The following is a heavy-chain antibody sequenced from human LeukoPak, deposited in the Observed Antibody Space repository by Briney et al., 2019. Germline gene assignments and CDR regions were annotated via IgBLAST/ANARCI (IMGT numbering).Heavy chain of an antibody. Sequence: SETLSLTCTISGGSISSSYFYWGWIRQPPGKGLEWIGSINYSGYTYHNPSLKSRVTMSVDTFKNQFSLNLSSVTAADTAVYYCARHDTAIVTDYWGQGTLVTVSS. CDR1: GGSISSSYFY. V-gene: IGHV4-39*01. CDR3: ARHDTAIVTDY. J-gene: IGHJ4*02. D-gene: IGHD5-18*01. CDR2: INYSGYT.